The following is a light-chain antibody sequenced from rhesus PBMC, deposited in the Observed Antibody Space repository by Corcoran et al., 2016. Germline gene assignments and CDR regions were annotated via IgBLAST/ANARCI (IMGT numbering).Light chain of an antibody. CDR2: EAS. J-gene: IGKJ2*01. Sequence: DIQMTQSPSSLSASVGDRVTITCRASQGITNDLAWYQQKPGETPKLLIYEASSLQSGIPSRFSGRGSGTDFTLTISSLQSEDFATYYCQQYYGIPYSFGQGTKVEIK. CDR3: QQYYGIPYS. CDR1: QGITND. V-gene: IGKV1-25*01.